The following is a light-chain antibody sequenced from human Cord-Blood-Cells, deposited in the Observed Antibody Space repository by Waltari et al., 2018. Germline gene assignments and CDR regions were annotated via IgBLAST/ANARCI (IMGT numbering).Light chain of an antibody. J-gene: IGLJ2*01. CDR3: QTWGTGIQV. CDR2: LNSDGSH. Sequence: QLVLTQSPSASASLGASVKPTCTLSSGHSSYAIAWHQQQPEKGPGYLMKLNSDGSHSKGDVVPDRCSGSSSGAERYLTISSLQSEDEADYYCQTWGTGIQVFGGGTKLTVL. V-gene: IGLV4-69*01. CDR1: SGHSSYA.